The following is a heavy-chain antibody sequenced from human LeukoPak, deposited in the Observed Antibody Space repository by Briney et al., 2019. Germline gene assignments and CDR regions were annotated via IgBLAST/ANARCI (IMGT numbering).Heavy chain of an antibody. CDR3: AKNLYCGGGSCYPSALGMDV. Sequence: GGSLRLSCVASGFTSSAYSMAWVRQAPGKGLEWVSLISGTADATYYADSVKGRFTISRDNSKNTLFLQMNSLRAEDTAVYYCAKNLYCGGGSCYPSALGMDVWGQGTTVTVSS. CDR1: GFTSSAYS. CDR2: ISGTADAT. J-gene: IGHJ6*02. D-gene: IGHD2-15*01. V-gene: IGHV3-23*01.